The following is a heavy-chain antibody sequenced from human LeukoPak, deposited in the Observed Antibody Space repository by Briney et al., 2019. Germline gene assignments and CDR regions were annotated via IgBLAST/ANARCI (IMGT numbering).Heavy chain of an antibody. J-gene: IGHJ6*03. D-gene: IGHD2-2*03. Sequence: PGGSLRLSCAASGFTFSTYWMHWVRQDPGKGLEWVSGISGSGSGTYYADSVKGRFTISRDNSKNTLYLQMNSLRAEDTAVYYCATHGSAHYYMDVWGKGTTVTISS. CDR3: ATHGSAHYYMDV. CDR2: ISGSGSGT. V-gene: IGHV3-23*01. CDR1: GFTFSTYW.